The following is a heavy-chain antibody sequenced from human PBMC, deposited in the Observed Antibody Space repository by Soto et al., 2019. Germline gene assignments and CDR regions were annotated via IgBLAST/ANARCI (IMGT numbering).Heavy chain of an antibody. V-gene: IGHV4-30-4*01. CDR3: ARGGVVVAATPYWFDP. CDR2: LYYSGST. Sequence: QVQLQESGPGLVKPSQTLSLTCTVSGGSISSGDYYWSWIRQPPGKGLEWIGYLYYSGSTYYNPSLNSRVTISVDTSKNQFSLKLSSVTAADTAVYYCARGGVVVAATPYWFDPWGQGTLVTVSS. D-gene: IGHD2-15*01. J-gene: IGHJ5*02. CDR1: GGSISSGDYY.